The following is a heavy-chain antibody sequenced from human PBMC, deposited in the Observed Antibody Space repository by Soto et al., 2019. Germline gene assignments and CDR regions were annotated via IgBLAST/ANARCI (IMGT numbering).Heavy chain of an antibody. V-gene: IGHV1-2*04. CDR3: ARDLFPMAAAGYYYYGMDV. J-gene: IGHJ6*02. Sequence: ASVKVSCKASGYTFTGYYMHWVRQTTGQGLEWMGWINPNSGGTNYAQKFQGWLTMTRDTSISTAYMELSRLRSDDTAVYYCARDLFPMAAAGYYYYGMDVWGQGTTVTVSS. CDR1: GYTFTGYY. D-gene: IGHD6-13*01. CDR2: INPNSGGT.